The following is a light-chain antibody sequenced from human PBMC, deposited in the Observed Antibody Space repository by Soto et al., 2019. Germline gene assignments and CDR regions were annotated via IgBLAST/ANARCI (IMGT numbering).Light chain of an antibody. Sequence: DIQMTQSQSSLSASVGCRFIITCRASQGIKSYLAWYQKKKGKAPKLLIYAASTLESGVPSRLRGSGYGTEFTITISSMQHEEFETYYCLQHNSYTWTFGQGTKVDIK. V-gene: IGKV1-9*01. CDR2: AAS. CDR3: LQHNSYTWT. CDR1: QGIKSY. J-gene: IGKJ1*01.